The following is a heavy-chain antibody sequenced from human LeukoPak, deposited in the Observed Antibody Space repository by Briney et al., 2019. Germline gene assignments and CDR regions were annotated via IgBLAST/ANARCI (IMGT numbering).Heavy chain of an antibody. V-gene: IGHV1-18*01. D-gene: IGHD6-19*01. CDR2: ISAYNGNT. CDR3: ARTYSSGWYFGY. Sequence: ASVKVSCKASGYTFTSYGISWVRQAPGQGLEWMGWISAYNGNTNYAQRLQGRVTMTTDASTSTAYMELRSLRSDDTAVYYCARTYSSGWYFGYWGQGTLVTVSS. J-gene: IGHJ4*02. CDR1: GYTFTSYG.